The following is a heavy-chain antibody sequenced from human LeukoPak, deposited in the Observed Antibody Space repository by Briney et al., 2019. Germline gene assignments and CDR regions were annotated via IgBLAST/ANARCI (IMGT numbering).Heavy chain of an antibody. CDR1: GFTLSSYA. V-gene: IGHV3-23*01. J-gene: IGHJ4*02. CDR2: ISVSGNT. Sequence: GGSLRLSCAASGFTLSSYAMSWVRQAPGKGLEWVSAISVSGNTYHADSVKGRFTISRDSSKNTLYLQMNRLRAEDAAVYYCANNGKSVLRFLEWLSSAQLGDYWGQGTLVTVSS. D-gene: IGHD3-3*01. CDR3: ANNGKSVLRFLEWLSSAQLGDY.